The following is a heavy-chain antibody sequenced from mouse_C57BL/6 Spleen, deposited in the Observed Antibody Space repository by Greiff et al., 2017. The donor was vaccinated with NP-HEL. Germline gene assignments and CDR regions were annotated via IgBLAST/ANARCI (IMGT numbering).Heavy chain of an antibody. CDR1: GYTFTTYP. Sequence: VQGVESGAELVKPGASVKMSCKASGYTFTTYPIGWMKQNHGKSLEWIGNFHPYNDDTKYNEKFKGKATLTVEKSSSTVYLELSRLTSDDAAVYYGGRGDDYIDAMDYWGKGTSVTVSS. CDR2: FHPYNDDT. J-gene: IGHJ4*01. CDR3: GRGDDYIDAMDY. V-gene: IGHV1-47*01. D-gene: IGHD2-4*01.